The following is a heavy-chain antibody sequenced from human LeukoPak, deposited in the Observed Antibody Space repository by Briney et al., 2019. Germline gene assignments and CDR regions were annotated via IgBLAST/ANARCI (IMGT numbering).Heavy chain of an antibody. J-gene: IGHJ6*04. CDR2: ISGDGGST. Sequence: GGSLRLSCAASGFTFDDYAMHWVRQAPGKGLEWVSLISGDGGSTYYADSVKGRFTISRDNSKNSLYLQTNSLRTEDTALYYCAKDIGDYLTTDVWGKGTTVTVSS. V-gene: IGHV3-43*02. CDR3: AKDIGDYLTTDV. D-gene: IGHD4-17*01. CDR1: GFTFDDYA.